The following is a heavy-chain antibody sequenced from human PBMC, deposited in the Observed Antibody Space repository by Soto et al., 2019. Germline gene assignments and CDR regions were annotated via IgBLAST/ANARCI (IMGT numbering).Heavy chain of an antibody. CDR1: RGSISSGTNY. Sequence: PSDTLSLTCTVSRGSISSGTNYWAWIRQPPGKGLEWIANIYYSGSTFYNPSLKSRVTISLDTSKNQFSLKLRSVTAADTAVYYCARHEAGWYCGSWGQGTLFTVSS. CDR2: IYYSGST. J-gene: IGHJ4*02. V-gene: IGHV4-39*01. CDR3: ARHEAGWYCGS. D-gene: IGHD6-25*01.